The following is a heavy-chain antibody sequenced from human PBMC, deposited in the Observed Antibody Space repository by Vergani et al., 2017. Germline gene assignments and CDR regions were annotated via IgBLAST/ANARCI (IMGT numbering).Heavy chain of an antibody. V-gene: IGHV1-3*01. D-gene: IGHD6-13*01. Sequence: QVQLVQSGAEVKKPGASVKVSCKASGYTFTSYAMHWVRQAPGQRLEWMGWINAGNGNTKYSQKFQGRVTITRDTSASTAYMELSSLRSEDTAVYYCARGRYSSSRRWFDPWGQGTLVTVSS. CDR2: INAGNGNT. J-gene: IGHJ5*02. CDR1: GYTFTSYA. CDR3: ARGRYSSSRRWFDP.